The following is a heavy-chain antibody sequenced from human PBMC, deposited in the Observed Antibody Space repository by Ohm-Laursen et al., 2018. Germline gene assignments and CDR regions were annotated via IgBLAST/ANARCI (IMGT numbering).Heavy chain of an antibody. CDR3: ARDIVGDYSSRDYYYYGMDV. CDR2: IIPIPGIA. J-gene: IGHJ6*02. D-gene: IGHD6-13*01. Sequence: SSVKVSCKASGGTFSSYAISWVRQAPGQGLEWMGRIIPIPGIANYAQKFQGRVTITADKSTSTAYMELSSLRSEGTAVYYCARDIVGDYSSRDYYYYGMDVWGQGTTVTVSS. CDR1: GGTFSSYA. V-gene: IGHV1-69*04.